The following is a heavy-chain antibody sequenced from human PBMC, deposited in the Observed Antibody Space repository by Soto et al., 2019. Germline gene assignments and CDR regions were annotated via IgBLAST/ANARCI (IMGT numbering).Heavy chain of an antibody. J-gene: IGHJ4*02. CDR3: AHRRGGYNWDDGDFDY. D-gene: IGHD1-20*01. CDR1: GFSLGPSGVG. Sequence: QITLKESGPTLVKPTQTLTLTCTFSGFSLGPSGVGVGWIRQPPGKALESLALIYWDNDRRYNPSLKSRLAITKDTSKNQVVLTMTNVDPVDTATYYCAHRRGGYNWDDGDFDYWGPGTLVTVSS. CDR2: IYWDNDR. V-gene: IGHV2-5*02.